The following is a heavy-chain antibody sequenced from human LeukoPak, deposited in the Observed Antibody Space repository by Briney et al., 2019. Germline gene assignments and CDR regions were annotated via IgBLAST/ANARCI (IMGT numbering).Heavy chain of an antibody. CDR3: ARTYSSGWGGYGYFDY. CDR1: GGSISRYY. Sequence: SSETLSLTCSVSGGSISRYYWGWIRQPPGKGLEWIGYIYYSGTTNYNPSLKSRVTISVDTPKNQFSLKLSSVTAADTAMYYCARTYSSGWGGYGYFDYWGQGTLVTVSS. J-gene: IGHJ4*02. CDR2: IYYSGTT. V-gene: IGHV4-59*08. D-gene: IGHD6-19*01.